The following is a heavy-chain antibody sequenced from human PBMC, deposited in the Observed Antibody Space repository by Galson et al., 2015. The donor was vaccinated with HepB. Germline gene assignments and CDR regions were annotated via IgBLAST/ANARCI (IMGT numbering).Heavy chain of an antibody. CDR3: ARVIRTRLRLSPLGY. CDR1: GYTFTSYH. V-gene: IGHV1-46*03. CDR2: INPSGGST. D-gene: IGHD5-12*01. J-gene: IGHJ4*02. Sequence: SVKVSCKASGYTFTSYHMHWVRQAPGQGLEWMGIINPSGGSTSYAQKFQGRVTMTRDTSTSTVYMELSSLRSEDTAVYYCARVIRTRLRLSPLGYWGQGTLVTVSS.